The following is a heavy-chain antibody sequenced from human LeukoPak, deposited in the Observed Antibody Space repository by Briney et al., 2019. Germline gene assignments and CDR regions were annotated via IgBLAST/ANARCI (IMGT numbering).Heavy chain of an antibody. J-gene: IGHJ5*02. D-gene: IGHD1-1*01. CDR3: ARDFYSMTTMSTNRFDP. CDR2: ISAYNGNT. CDR1: GYTFTSYG. V-gene: IGHV1-18*01. Sequence: ASVKVSCKASGYTFTSYGISWVRQAPGQGLEWMGWISAYNGNTNYAQKLQGRATMTTDTSTSTAYMELRSLRSDDTAVYYCARDFYSMTTMSTNRFDPWGQGTLVIVSS.